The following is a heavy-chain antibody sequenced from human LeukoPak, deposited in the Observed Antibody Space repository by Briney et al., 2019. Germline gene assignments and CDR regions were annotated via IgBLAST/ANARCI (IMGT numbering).Heavy chain of an antibody. V-gene: IGHV3-7*01. CDR1: GFTFRSYW. CDR2: IKQDGSEK. Sequence: GGSLRLSCAASGFTFRSYWMSWVRQPPGKGLEWVANIKQDGSEKYYVDSVKGRFTISRDNAKNSLYLQMNSLRAEDTAVYYCARVDYDYVWGSYRYTGDGYNYFDYWGRGTLVTVSS. CDR3: ARVDYDYVWGSYRYTGDGYNYFDY. J-gene: IGHJ4*02. D-gene: IGHD3-16*02.